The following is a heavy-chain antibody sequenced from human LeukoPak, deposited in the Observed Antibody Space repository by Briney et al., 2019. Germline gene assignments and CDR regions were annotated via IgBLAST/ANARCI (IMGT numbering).Heavy chain of an antibody. Sequence: QPGGSLRLSCAASGFTFSSYAMHWVRQAPGKGLEWGAVISYDGSNKYYADSVKGRFTISRDNSKNTLYLQMNSLRAEDTAVYYCARGGYCSSTSCYFVTKSLDYWGRGTLVTVSS. CDR3: ARGGYCSSTSCYFVTKSLDY. CDR1: GFTFSSYA. CDR2: ISYDGSNK. V-gene: IGHV3-30-3*01. D-gene: IGHD2-2*01. J-gene: IGHJ4*02.